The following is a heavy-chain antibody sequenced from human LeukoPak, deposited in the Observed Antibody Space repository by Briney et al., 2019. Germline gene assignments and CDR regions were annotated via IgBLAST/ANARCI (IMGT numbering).Heavy chain of an antibody. CDR2: INPNSGGT. D-gene: IGHD3-10*01. Sequence: ASVKVSCKASGYTFTSYGISWVRQAPGQGLEWMGWINPNSGGTNYAQKFQGRVTMTRDTSISTAYMELSRLRSDDTAVYYCARGERYYGSGSPDYYYYYMDVWGKGTTVTISS. J-gene: IGHJ6*03. CDR3: ARGERYYGSGSPDYYYYYMDV. V-gene: IGHV1-2*02. CDR1: GYTFTSYG.